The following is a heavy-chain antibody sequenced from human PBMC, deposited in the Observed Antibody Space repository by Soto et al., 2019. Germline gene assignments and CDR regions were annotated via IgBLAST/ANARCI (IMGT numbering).Heavy chain of an antibody. CDR2: IFYSGGT. V-gene: IGHV4-59*01. D-gene: IGHD1-1*01. J-gene: IGHJ4*02. CDR3: ARLQLVQKVIDY. CDR1: GDSISTYY. Sequence: PSETLSLTCTVSGDSISTYYWSWSRQPPGKGLQWIGYIFYSGGTAYNPSLKSRVTISLGMSKKQISLKLSSVTTADTATYFCARLQLVQKVIDYWGQGTLVTVSS.